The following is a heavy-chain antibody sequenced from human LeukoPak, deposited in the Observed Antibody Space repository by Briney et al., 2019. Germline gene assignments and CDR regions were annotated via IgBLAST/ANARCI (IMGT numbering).Heavy chain of an antibody. CDR3: AASQGPVLLYGPRGFDP. D-gene: IGHD3-10*01. Sequence: ASVKVSCKASGFTFTSSAVQWVRQARGQRHEWIGWIVVGSGNTNYAQKFQERVTITRDMSTSTAYMELSSLRSEDTAVYYCAASQGPVLLYGPRGFDPWGQGTLVTVSS. J-gene: IGHJ5*02. CDR1: GFTFTSSA. CDR2: IVVGSGNT. V-gene: IGHV1-58*01.